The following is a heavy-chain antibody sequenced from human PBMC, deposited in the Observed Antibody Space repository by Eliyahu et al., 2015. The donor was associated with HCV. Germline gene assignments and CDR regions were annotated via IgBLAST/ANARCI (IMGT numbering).Heavy chain of an antibody. CDR1: GFTFSXYG. V-gene: IGHV3-33*01. CDR3: ARATGMSFDY. Sequence: QXQLVESGGGVVQPGRSLRLSCAASGFTFSXYGFHWVRQAPGKGPEWVAVIWHDGSKKLYADSGKGRFTFSRDNSKSTLYLQMNSLRVEDTAVYYCARATGMSFDYWGQGTLVTVSS. CDR2: IWHDGSKK. J-gene: IGHJ4*02.